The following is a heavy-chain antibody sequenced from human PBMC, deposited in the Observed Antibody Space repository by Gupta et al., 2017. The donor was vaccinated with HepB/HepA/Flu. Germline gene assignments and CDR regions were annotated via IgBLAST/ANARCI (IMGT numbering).Heavy chain of an antibody. V-gene: IGHV3-23*01. CDR2: ISSSGDNT. CDR1: GFSFSHYA. Sequence: EVRLLESGGGLVQPGASLRLSGTASGFSFSHYAISWVRQAPGKGLEWVSPISSSGDNTDYADSVKGRFTVSRDNSKNTLYLQMNNLRAEDTAIYCCAKFLSWLNCLDYWGQGTLVIVSS. CDR3: AKFLSWLNCLDY. J-gene: IGHJ4*02. D-gene: IGHD5-24*01.